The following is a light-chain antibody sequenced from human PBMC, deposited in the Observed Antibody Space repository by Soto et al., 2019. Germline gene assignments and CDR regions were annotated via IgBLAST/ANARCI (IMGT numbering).Light chain of an antibody. CDR2: DNS. J-gene: IGLJ2*01. V-gene: IGLV1-40*01. Sequence: QSVLTQPPSVSGAPGPRGTISCTGNSSNIGAGFDVHWYQQLPGTAPKLLIYDNSNRPSGVPDRFSGSKSGTSASLAITGIQADDGTDYYCQSYDSRLSAVVFGGGTKLTVI. CDR3: QSYDSRLSAVV. CDR1: SSNIGAGFD.